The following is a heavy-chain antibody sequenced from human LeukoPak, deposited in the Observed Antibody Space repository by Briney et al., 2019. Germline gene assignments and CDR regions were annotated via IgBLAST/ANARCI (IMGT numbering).Heavy chain of an antibody. V-gene: IGHV3-66*02. CDR3: ARGEMATIPIDY. Sequence: QPGGSLRLSCAASGFTVSSNYMSWVRQAPGKGLEWVSVTYSGGSTYYADSVKGRFAISRDNSKDTLYLQMSSLRAEDTAVYYCARGEMATIPIDYWGQGTLVTVSS. CDR2: TYSGGST. D-gene: IGHD5-24*01. J-gene: IGHJ4*02. CDR1: GFTVSSNY.